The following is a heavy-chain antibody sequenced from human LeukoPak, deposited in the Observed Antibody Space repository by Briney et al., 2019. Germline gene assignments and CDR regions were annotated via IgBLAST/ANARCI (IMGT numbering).Heavy chain of an antibody. D-gene: IGHD3-22*01. J-gene: IGHJ4*02. CDR2: IYYSGST. CDR3: AGYDSSGYSPLDY. V-gene: IGHV4-59*12. CDR1: GGSISSYY. Sequence: SETLSLTCTVSGGSISSYYWSWIRQPPGKGLEWIGYIYYSGSTNYNPFLKSRVTISVDTSKNQFSLKLSSVTAADTAVYYCAGYDSSGYSPLDYWGQGTLVTVSS.